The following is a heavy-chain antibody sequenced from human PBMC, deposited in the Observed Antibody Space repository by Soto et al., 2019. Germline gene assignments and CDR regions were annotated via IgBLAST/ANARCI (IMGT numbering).Heavy chain of an antibody. CDR1: GGTFSTYS. D-gene: IGHD6-13*01. CDR3: ARGATHGSSWYFWFDP. V-gene: IGHV1-69*01. J-gene: IGHJ5*02. CDR2: IIPLFGTT. Sequence: QMQLVQSGAEVRMPGSSVKVSCKASGGTFSTYSINWVRQAPGQGLEWMGGIIPLFGTTNYAQKFKGRVTITADESTSTAYMELNSLRAEDAAVYYCARGATHGSSWYFWFDPWGQGTLVTVSS.